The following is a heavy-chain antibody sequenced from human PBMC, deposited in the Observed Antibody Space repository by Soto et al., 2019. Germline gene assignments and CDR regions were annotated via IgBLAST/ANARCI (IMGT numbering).Heavy chain of an antibody. J-gene: IGHJ6*03. CDR3: ASGGYLINHYYYYYMDV. Sequence: TLSLPCAVYGGSFSGYYWSWVRPPPGKGVEWIGEINHSGSTNYNPSLKSRVTISVDTYKNQFSLKLSSVTAADTAVYYCASGGYLINHYYYYYMDVWGKATTVTVSS. CDR1: GGSFSGYY. V-gene: IGHV4-34*01. D-gene: IGHD3-22*01. CDR2: INHSGST.